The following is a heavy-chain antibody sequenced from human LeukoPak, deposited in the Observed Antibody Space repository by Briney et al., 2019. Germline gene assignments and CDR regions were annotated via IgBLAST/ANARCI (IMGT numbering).Heavy chain of an antibody. CDR2: IYYSGST. D-gene: IGHD1-26*01. Sequence: SETLSLTCTVSGGSISSYYWSWLRQPPGKGLKWIGYIYYSGSTNYNPSLKSRVTISVDTSKNQFSLNLSSVTAADTAVYYCARQVVGAPFDNWGQGTLVTVSS. J-gene: IGHJ4*02. CDR3: ARQVVGAPFDN. V-gene: IGHV4-59*08. CDR1: GGSISSYY.